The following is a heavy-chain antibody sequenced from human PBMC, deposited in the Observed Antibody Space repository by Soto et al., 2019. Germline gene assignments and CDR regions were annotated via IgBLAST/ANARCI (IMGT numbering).Heavy chain of an antibody. CDR3: ARGRYSSGWYPEYNWFDP. D-gene: IGHD6-19*01. Sequence: EVQLVESGGGLVQPGGSLRLSCAASGFSFSSYWMSWVRQAPGKGLEWVANIKQDGSEKYYVDSVKGRFTISRDNXKXSXXLQMNSLRAEDTAVYYCARGRYSSGWYPEYNWFDPWGQGTLITVSS. CDR2: IKQDGSEK. V-gene: IGHV3-7*01. J-gene: IGHJ5*02. CDR1: GFSFSSYW.